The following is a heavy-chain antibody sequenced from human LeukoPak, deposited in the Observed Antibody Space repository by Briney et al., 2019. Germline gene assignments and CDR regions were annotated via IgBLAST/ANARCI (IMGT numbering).Heavy chain of an antibody. Sequence: SETLSLTCTVSGGSLSSSSYYWGWIRQPPGKGLEWIGSIYYSGSTYYNPSLKSRVTISADTSKNQFSLKLSSVTAADTAVYYCARSNYYDSSDWGQGTLVTVSS. CDR2: IYYSGST. J-gene: IGHJ4*02. CDR3: ARSNYYDSSD. CDR1: GGSLSSSSYY. D-gene: IGHD3-22*01. V-gene: IGHV4-39*07.